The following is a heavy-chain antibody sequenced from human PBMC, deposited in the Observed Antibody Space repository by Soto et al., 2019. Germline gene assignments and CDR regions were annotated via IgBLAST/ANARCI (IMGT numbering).Heavy chain of an antibody. Sequence: GGSLRLSCAASGFTFSNYWMHWVRQAPGKGLVWVSRIKYDGSSTTYADSVKGRFTISRDNAKNTLFLQMNGLGAEDTAVYYCAGGLRVRYWGQGTLVTVSS. V-gene: IGHV3-74*01. CDR1: GFTFSNYW. D-gene: IGHD4-17*01. CDR3: AGGLRVRY. CDR2: IKYDGSST. J-gene: IGHJ4*02.